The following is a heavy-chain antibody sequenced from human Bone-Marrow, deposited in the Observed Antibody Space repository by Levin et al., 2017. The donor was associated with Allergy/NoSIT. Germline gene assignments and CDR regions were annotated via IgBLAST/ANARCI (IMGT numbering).Heavy chain of an antibody. V-gene: IGHV3-7*01. CDR1: GFTFNDYW. CDR2: IKHDGSEQ. CDR3: AKSQRGGGDRRGDSFFDH. D-gene: IGHD3-16*01. Sequence: GESLKISCAASGFTFNDYWMNWVRQAPGKGLEWVASIKHDGSEQWYLDSVKGRFTFSRDNARSFVYLQMDSLRAEDTAVYHCAKSQRGGGDRRGDSFFDHWGQGTLVTVSS. J-gene: IGHJ4*02.